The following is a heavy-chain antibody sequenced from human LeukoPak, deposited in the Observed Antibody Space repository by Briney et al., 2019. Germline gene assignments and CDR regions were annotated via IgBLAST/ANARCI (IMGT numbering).Heavy chain of an antibody. V-gene: IGHV3-53*01. CDR1: GFTVSSKY. J-gene: IGHJ4*01. Sequence: GGSLRLSCAASGFTVSSKYMSWVRQAPGKGGEGVSVIYSGGSTYYADSVRGRFTISRDNSKNTLYLQMNTLRAEDTAVYHSPSMGWLQSLSFDYWGHRTLVTVSS. CDR3: PSMGWLQSLSFDY. CDR2: IYSGGST. D-gene: IGHD5-24*01.